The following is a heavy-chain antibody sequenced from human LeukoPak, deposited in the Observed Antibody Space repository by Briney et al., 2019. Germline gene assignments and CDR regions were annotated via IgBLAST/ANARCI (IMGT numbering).Heavy chain of an antibody. Sequence: SETLSLTCTVSGGSISSSSYYWGWIRQPPGKGLEWIGEINHSGSTNYNPSLKSRVTISVDTSKNQFSLKLTSVTAADTAVYYCARHNLWFGEFLDVWGKGTTVTISS. D-gene: IGHD3-10*01. V-gene: IGHV4-39*01. CDR3: ARHNLWFGEFLDV. CDR2: INHSGST. CDR1: GGSISSSSYY. J-gene: IGHJ6*04.